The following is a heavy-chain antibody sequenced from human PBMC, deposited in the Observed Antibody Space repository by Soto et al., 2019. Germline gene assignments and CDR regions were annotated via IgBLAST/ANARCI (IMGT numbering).Heavy chain of an antibody. CDR3: AGTSYFDWQVFDY. Sequence: GGSLRLSCAASGFTFSSYWMHWVRQAPGKGLVWVSRINSDGSSTSYADSVKGRFTISRDKAKTTLYLQMNSLRAEDTAVYYCAGTSYFDWQVFDYWGQGTLVTVSS. V-gene: IGHV3-74*01. CDR2: INSDGSST. J-gene: IGHJ4*02. D-gene: IGHD3-9*01. CDR1: GFTFSSYW.